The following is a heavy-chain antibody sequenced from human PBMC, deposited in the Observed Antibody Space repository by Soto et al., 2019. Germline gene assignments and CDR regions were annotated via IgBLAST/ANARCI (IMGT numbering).Heavy chain of an antibody. CDR2: INHSGST. CDR1: GGSFSGYY. J-gene: IGHJ6*02. CDR3: ARGTYYYDSSGYYYYYGMDV. Sequence: SETLSLTCAVYGGSFSGYYWSWIRQPPGKGLEWIGEINHSGSTNYNPSLKSRVTISVDTSKNQLSLKLSSVTAADTAVYYCARGTYYYDSSGYYYYYGMDVWGQGTTVTVSS. V-gene: IGHV4-34*01. D-gene: IGHD3-22*01.